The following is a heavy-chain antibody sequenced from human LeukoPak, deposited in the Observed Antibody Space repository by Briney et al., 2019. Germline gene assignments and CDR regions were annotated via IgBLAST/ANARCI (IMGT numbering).Heavy chain of an antibody. Sequence: SETLSLTCTVSGGSISSSSYYWSWIRQPAGKGLEWIGRIYTSGSTNYNPSLKSRVTISVDTSKNQFSLKLSSVTAAGTAVYYCVRVIGAPNYYYYMDVWGQGITVTVSS. V-gene: IGHV4-61*02. D-gene: IGHD2/OR15-2a*01. CDR3: VRVIGAPNYYYYMDV. CDR1: GGSISSSSYY. J-gene: IGHJ6*03. CDR2: IYTSGST.